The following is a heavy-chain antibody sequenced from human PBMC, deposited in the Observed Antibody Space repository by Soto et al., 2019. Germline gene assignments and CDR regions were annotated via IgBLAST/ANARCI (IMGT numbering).Heavy chain of an antibody. J-gene: IGHJ4*02. D-gene: IGHD5-12*01. V-gene: IGHV1-69*13. Sequence: ASVKVSCKASGGTFSSYAISWVRQAPGQGLEWMGGIIPIFGTANYAQKFQGRVTITADESTSTAYMELSSLRSDDTAVYYCARDHIAPTILFDSWGQGTLVTVSS. CDR1: GGTFSSYA. CDR2: IIPIFGTA. CDR3: ARDHIAPTILFDS.